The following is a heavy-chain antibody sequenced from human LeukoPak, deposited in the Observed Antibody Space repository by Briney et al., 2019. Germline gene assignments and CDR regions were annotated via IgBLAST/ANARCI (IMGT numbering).Heavy chain of an antibody. CDR1: GGSISSSSYY. D-gene: IGHD6-13*01. Sequence: SETLSLTCTVSGGSISSSSYYWGWIRQPPGKGLEWIGSIFYSGSTYYNPSLKSRVTMSVDTSKNQFSLKLSSVTAADTAVYYCARAAANLGAHYYYYYMDVWGKGTTVTVSS. J-gene: IGHJ6*03. V-gene: IGHV4-39*07. CDR3: ARAAANLGAHYYYYYMDV. CDR2: IFYSGST.